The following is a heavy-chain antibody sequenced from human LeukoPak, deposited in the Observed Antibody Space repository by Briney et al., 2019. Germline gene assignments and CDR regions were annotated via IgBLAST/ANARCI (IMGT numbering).Heavy chain of an antibody. D-gene: IGHD4-17*01. J-gene: IGHJ4*02. CDR1: GYTFTTYG. V-gene: IGHV1-18*01. CDR3: ARGAYGDYVPYYFDY. CDR2: ISTNNGNT. Sequence: ASVKVSCKASGYTFTTYGISWVRQAPGQGLEWMGWISTNNGNTNYAQKLQGRVTLTTDTSTSTAYMELRSLRSDDTAVYYCARGAYGDYVPYYFDYWGQGTLVTVSS.